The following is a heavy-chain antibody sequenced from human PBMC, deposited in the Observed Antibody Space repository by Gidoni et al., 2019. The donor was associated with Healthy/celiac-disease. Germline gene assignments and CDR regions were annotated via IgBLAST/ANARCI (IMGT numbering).Heavy chain of an antibody. CDR1: GGSISSSSSY. V-gene: IGHV4-39*07. CDR2: IYYSGST. Sequence: QLQLQESCPGLVTPSETLSLTCTVSGGSISSSSSYWGWIRQPPGKGLEWIGSIYYSGSTYYNPSLKSRVTISVDTSKNQFSLKLSAVTAADTAVYYCAREGTVTRAWYYYGMDVWGQGTTVTVSS. CDR3: AREGTVTRAWYYYGMDV. D-gene: IGHD4-4*01. J-gene: IGHJ6*02.